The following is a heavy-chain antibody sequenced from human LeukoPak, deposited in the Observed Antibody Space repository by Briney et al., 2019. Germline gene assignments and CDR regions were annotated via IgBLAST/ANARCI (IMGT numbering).Heavy chain of an antibody. V-gene: IGHV3-74*01. J-gene: IGHJ4*02. CDR1: GFTYSRYW. D-gene: IGHD4-17*01. CDR3: ASQADSAYGDYN. CDR2: IKGDESYT. Sequence: GGSLRLSCAASGFTYSRYWMHWVRQVPGKGLVWVARIKGDESYTFYADSVKGRFTVSRDNAKNTLYLQMNSLRAEDTAVYYCASQADSAYGDYNWGQGTLVTVSS.